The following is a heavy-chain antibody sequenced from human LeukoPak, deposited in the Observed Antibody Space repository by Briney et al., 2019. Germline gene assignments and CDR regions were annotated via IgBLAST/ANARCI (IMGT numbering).Heavy chain of an antibody. Sequence: ASVKVSCKASGYTFTSYAMNWVRQAPGQGLEWMGWISAYNGNTNYAQKLQGRVTMTTDTSTSKAYMELRSLRSDDTAVYYCASGLGVVTAPYYFDYWGQGTLVTVSS. CDR3: ASGLGVVTAPYYFDY. CDR2: ISAYNGNT. CDR1: GYTFTSYA. D-gene: IGHD2-21*02. V-gene: IGHV1-18*01. J-gene: IGHJ4*02.